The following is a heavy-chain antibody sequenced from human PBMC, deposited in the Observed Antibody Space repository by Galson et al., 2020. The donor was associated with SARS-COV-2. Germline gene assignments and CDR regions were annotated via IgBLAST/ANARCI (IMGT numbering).Heavy chain of an antibody. CDR3: ARGGQYDSSGYYSY. J-gene: IGHJ4*02. V-gene: IGHV3-48*03. CDR1: GFTFSSYE. CDR2: ISSSGSTI. D-gene: IGHD3-22*01. Sequence: GGSLRLSCAAPGFTFSSYEMNWVRQAPGKGLEWVSYISSSGSTIYYADSVKGRFTISRDNAKNSLYLQMNSLGAEDTAVYYCARGGQYDSSGYYSYWGQGTLVTVSS.